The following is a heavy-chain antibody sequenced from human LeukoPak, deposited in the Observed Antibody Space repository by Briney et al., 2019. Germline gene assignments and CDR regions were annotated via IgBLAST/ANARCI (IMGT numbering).Heavy chain of an antibody. V-gene: IGHV2-5*01. CDR3: AHSDCGGDCYWQGINWFDP. D-gene: IGHD2-21*02. J-gene: IGHJ5*02. CDR1: GFSLSTSGVG. Sequence: SGPTLVNPTQTLTLTCTFSGFSLSTSGVGVGWIRQPPGKALEWLALIYWNGDKRYSPSLKSRLTITKDTSKNQVVLTMTNMDPVDTATYYCAHSDCGGDCYWQGINWFDPWGQGTLVTVSS. CDR2: IYWNGDK.